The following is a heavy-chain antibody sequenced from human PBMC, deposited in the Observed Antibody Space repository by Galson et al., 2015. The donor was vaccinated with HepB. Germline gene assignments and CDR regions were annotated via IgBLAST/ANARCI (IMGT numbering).Heavy chain of an antibody. D-gene: IGHD1-26*01. CDR1: GYIFTSYY. CDR3: ARRGYSGACYYYYYMDF. V-gene: IGHV1-46*01. CDR2: INPNGGST. J-gene: IGHJ6*03. Sequence: SVKVSCKASGYIFTSYYIHWVRQAPGQGLEWMGIINPNGGSTSYAQKFQGRVTMTRDTSTSTVYMELSSLRSEDTAVYYCARRGYSGACYYYYYMDFGGKGTTVTVSS.